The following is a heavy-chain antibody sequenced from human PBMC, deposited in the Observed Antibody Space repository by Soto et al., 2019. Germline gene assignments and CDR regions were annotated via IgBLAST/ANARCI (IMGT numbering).Heavy chain of an antibody. CDR1: GYIFTTYS. Sequence: QIQLVQSGSEVRMPGASVKVSCKASGYIFTTYSITWVRQAPGQGLEWMGWVSASNGKTNYAQKIEDRVTMTTDTSTTTAYMELRSLRSDDTAVYYCAREAFGVQASWFDPWGQGTLVTVSS. CDR3: AREAFGVQASWFDP. V-gene: IGHV1-18*01. J-gene: IGHJ5*02. D-gene: IGHD3-10*01. CDR2: VSASNGKT.